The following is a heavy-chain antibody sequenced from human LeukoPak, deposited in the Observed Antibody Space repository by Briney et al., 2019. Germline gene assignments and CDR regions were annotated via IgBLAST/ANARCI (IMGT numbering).Heavy chain of an antibody. CDR1: GGSFSGYY. CDR2: INHSGST. CDR3: ARYHPGGLDY. Sequence: PSETLSLTCAVYGGSFSGYYWTWIRQPPGKGLEWIGEINHSGSTNYNPSLKSRVTISVDTSKNQFSLNLSSVTAADTAVYYCARYHPGGLDYWGQGTLVTVSS. D-gene: IGHD2-2*01. J-gene: IGHJ4*02. V-gene: IGHV4-34*01.